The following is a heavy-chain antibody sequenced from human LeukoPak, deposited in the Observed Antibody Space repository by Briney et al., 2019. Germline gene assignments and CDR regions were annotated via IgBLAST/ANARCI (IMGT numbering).Heavy chain of an antibody. CDR1: GFTFNSYA. V-gene: IGHV3-23*01. CDR3: AKRGGYDTMAAFDY. D-gene: IGHD3-10*01. Sequence: GGSLRLSCAASGFTFNSYAMCWVRQAPGNGLDWASAISPGGSDTFYSDSVRCRFTISRDNSKNTLYMKMSSLRAEDSAVYYCAKRGGYDTMAAFDYWGQGTLVTVSS. J-gene: IGHJ4*02. CDR2: ISPGGSDT.